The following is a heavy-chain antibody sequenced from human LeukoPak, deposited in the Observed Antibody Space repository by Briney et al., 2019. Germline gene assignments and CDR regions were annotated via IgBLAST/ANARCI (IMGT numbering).Heavy chain of an antibody. J-gene: IGHJ4*02. D-gene: IGHD1-26*01. Sequence: PGGSLRPSCAASGFTFSTYAMNWVRQAPGQGLEWVSGISGSGDNAYYADSVRGRFTISRDKSKSTVYLQMNSLGVEDTAIYYCARGRKLGAPTFFDYWGQGTLVTVSS. V-gene: IGHV3-23*01. CDR1: GFTFSTYA. CDR3: ARGRKLGAPTFFDY. CDR2: ISGSGDNA.